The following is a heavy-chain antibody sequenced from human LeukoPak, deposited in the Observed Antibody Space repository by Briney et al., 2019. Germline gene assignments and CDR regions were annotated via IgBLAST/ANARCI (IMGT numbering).Heavy chain of an antibody. CDR3: AREDSTRTFFRSRFFDY. D-gene: IGHD2-2*01. CDR2: IYTSGST. J-gene: IGHJ4*02. CDR1: GGSISSYY. Sequence: SETLSLTCTVSGGSISSYYWSWIRQPAGKGLEWIGRIYTSGSTNYNPSLKSRVTMSVDASKNQFSLKLSSVTAADTAVYYCAREDSTRTFFRSRFFDYWGQGTLVTVSS. V-gene: IGHV4-4*07.